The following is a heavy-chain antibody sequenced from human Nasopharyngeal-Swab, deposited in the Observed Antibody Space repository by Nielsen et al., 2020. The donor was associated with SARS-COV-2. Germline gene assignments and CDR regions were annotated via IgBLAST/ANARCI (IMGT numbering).Heavy chain of an antibody. D-gene: IGHD3-10*01. CDR3: ASGYGSGRGKYFQH. J-gene: IGHJ1*01. CDR2: INPSGGST. Sequence: WVRQAPGQGLEWMGIINPSGGSTSYAQKFQGRVTMTRDTSTSTVYMKLSSLRSEDTAVYYCASGYGSGRGKYFQHWGQGTLVTVSS. V-gene: IGHV1-46*01.